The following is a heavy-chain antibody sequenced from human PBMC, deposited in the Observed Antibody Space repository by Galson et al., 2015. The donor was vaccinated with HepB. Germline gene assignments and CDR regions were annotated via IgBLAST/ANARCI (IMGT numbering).Heavy chain of an antibody. J-gene: IGHJ6*02. Sequence: SLRLSCAASGFTFSSYDMHWVRQATGKGLEWVSAIGTAGDTYYPGSVKGRFTISRENAKNSLYLQMNRLGAGDTAVYYCARDLTVTGGMDVWGQGTTVTVSS. CDR3: ARDLTVTGGMDV. V-gene: IGHV3-13*01. D-gene: IGHD4-17*01. CDR1: GFTFSSYD. CDR2: IGTAGDT.